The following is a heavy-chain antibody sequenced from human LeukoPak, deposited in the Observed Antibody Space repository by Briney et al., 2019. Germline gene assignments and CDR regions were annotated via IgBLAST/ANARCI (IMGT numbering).Heavy chain of an antibody. J-gene: IGHJ4*02. Sequence: SETLSLTCTVSGGSISTSSCYWGWIRQPPGKGLEWIGSIYSSGSTYYNPSLKSRVTISVDTSKNQFSLKLSSVTAADTAVYYCVRRTLIAAAAYFDYWGQGTLVTVSS. CDR3: VRRTLIAAAAYFDY. CDR2: IYSSGST. D-gene: IGHD6-13*01. CDR1: GGSISTSSCY. V-gene: IGHV4-39*01.